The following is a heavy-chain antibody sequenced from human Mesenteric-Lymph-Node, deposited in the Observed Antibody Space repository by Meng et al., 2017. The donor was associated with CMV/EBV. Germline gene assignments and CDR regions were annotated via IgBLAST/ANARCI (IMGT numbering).Heavy chain of an antibody. CDR3: ARDGLHTTDY. CDR1: GFTFGDYS. Sequence: GESLKISCAASGFTFGDYSMNWVRQAPGKGLEWVSSISSRSIYIFYRDSLKGRFTISRDNAKNSLYLQVNSLRDEDSAVYYCARDGLHTTDYWGQGVLVTVSS. D-gene: IGHD1-26*01. CDR2: ISSRSIYI. J-gene: IGHJ4*02. V-gene: IGHV3-21*01.